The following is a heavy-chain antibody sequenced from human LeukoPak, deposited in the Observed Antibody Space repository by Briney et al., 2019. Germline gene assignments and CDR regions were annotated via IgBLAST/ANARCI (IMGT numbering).Heavy chain of an antibody. CDR2: IYHSGST. V-gene: IGHV4-39*06. D-gene: IGHD5-24*01. Sequence: SETLSLTCTVSGVSISSSSYYWGWIRQPPGKGLEWIGSIYHSGSTYYNPSLKSRVTISVDTSKNQFPLKLSSVTAADTAVYYCARMDDAFDIWGQGTMVTVSS. CDR1: GVSISSSSYY. CDR3: ARMDDAFDI. J-gene: IGHJ3*02.